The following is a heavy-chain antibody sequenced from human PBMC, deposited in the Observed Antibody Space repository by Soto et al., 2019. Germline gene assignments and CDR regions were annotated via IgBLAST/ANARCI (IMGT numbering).Heavy chain of an antibody. V-gene: IGHV3-21*01. CDR3: ARDLAAAAPGWFDP. CDR2: ISSSSSYI. D-gene: IGHD6-13*01. J-gene: IGHJ5*02. CDR1: GFTFSSYS. Sequence: SLRLSCAASGFTFSSYSMNWVRQAPGKGLEWVSSISSSSSYIYYADSVKGRFTISRDNAKNSLYLQMNSLRAEDTAVYYCARDLAAAAPGWFDPWGQRTLVTVSS.